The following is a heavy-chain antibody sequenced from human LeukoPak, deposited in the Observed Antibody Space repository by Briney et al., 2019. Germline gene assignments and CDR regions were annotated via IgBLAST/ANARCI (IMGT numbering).Heavy chain of an antibody. J-gene: IGHJ4*02. Sequence: GGSLRLSCAASGFTFSSYEMNWVRQAPGKGLEWVSYISSSGSTIYYADSVKGRFTISRDNFKNTLYLQMNSLRAEDTAVYYCAKTYTSRYYFDYWGRGTLVTVSS. CDR1: GFTFSSYE. V-gene: IGHV3-48*03. CDR3: AKTYTSRYYFDY. D-gene: IGHD6-13*01. CDR2: ISSSGSTI.